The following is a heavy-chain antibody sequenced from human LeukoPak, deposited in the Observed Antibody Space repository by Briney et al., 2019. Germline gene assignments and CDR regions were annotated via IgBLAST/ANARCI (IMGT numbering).Heavy chain of an antibody. V-gene: IGHV3-7*03. D-gene: IGHD3-22*01. CDR2: INPDGNER. CDR3: AKAGIVVVIEAPNDY. CDR1: GFSFSSYY. J-gene: IGHJ4*02. Sequence: GGSLRLSCAASGFSFSSYYMSWVRQAPGKGLEWVALINPDGNERYYVDSVKGRFTISRDNSKNTLYLQMNSLRAEDTAVYYCAKAGIVVVIEAPNDYWGQGTLVTVSS.